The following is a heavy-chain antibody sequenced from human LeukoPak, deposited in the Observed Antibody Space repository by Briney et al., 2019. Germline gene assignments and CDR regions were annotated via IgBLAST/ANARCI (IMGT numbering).Heavy chain of an antibody. CDR2: ISTDNGDT. J-gene: IGHJ4*02. CDR1: GYTFTTYG. D-gene: IGHD3-16*01. Sequence: GASVKFSCKSSGYTFTTYGITWVRQAPGQGLEWMGWISTDNGDTNYAQKLQGRVTMTTDTSTSTAYMELRSLRSDDTAVYYCAREGLGELTLDCWGQGTLVTVAS. V-gene: IGHV1-18*01. CDR3: AREGLGELTLDC.